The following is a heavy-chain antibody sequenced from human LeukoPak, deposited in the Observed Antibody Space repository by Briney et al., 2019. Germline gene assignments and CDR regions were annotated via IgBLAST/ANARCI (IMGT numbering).Heavy chain of an antibody. V-gene: IGHV1-18*01. D-gene: IGHD5-18*01. CDR1: GYTFTSYG. J-gene: IGHJ4*02. Sequence: ASVKVSCKASGYTFTSYGISWVRQAPGQGLEWMGWISAYNGNTNYAQKLQGRVTMTTGTSTSTAYMELRSLRSDDTAVYYCARVEQLWLGVFVDYWGQGTLVTVSS. CDR3: ARVEQLWLGVFVDY. CDR2: ISAYNGNT.